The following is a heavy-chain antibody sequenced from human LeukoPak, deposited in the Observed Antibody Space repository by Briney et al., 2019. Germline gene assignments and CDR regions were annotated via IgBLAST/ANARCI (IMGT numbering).Heavy chain of an antibody. V-gene: IGHV4-38-2*02. D-gene: IGHD6-13*01. CDR2: IYHSGST. CDR1: GYSISSGYY. Sequence: SETLSLTCTVSGYSISSGYYWGWIRQPPGKGLEWIGSIYHSGSTYYNPSLKSRVTISVDTSKNQFSLKLSSVTAADTAVYYCARHAGGISATGTRPFDYWGQGTLVTVSS. J-gene: IGHJ4*02. CDR3: ARHAGGISATGTRPFDY.